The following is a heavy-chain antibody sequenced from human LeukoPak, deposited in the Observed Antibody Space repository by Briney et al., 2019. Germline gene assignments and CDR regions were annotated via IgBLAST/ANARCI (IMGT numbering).Heavy chain of an antibody. CDR3: ARGDGDSDSNGVLMGWFDP. CDR2: IDPSGGST. D-gene: IGHD3-22*01. V-gene: IGHV1-46*01. CDR1: GYTFTAYY. Sequence: ASVKVSCKASGYTFTAYYMHWVRQAPGQGLEWMGVIDPSGGSTSYAQRFQDRVTMTSETSTSTVYMELSSLRSEDTAVYYCARGDGDSDSNGVLMGWFDPWGQGTLVTVSS. J-gene: IGHJ5*02.